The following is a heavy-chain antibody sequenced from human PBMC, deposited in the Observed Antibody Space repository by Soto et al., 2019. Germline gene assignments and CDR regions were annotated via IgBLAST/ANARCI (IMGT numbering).Heavy chain of an antibody. CDR3: AKEGRYSSSRGYFDY. CDR2: ISGSGGST. D-gene: IGHD6-13*01. V-gene: IGHV3-23*01. Sequence: EVQLLESGGGMVQPGGSLRLSCAASGFTFSSYGMSWVRQAPGKGREWVSGISGSGGSTYYADSVKGRFTISRDNPKNTLYLQMNSLRAEDTAVYYCAKEGRYSSSRGYFDYWGQGTLVTVSS. J-gene: IGHJ4*02. CDR1: GFTFSSYG.